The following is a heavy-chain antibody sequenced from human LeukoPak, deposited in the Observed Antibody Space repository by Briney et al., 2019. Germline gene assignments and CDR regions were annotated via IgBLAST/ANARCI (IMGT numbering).Heavy chain of an antibody. Sequence: GGSLRLSCAASGFTFSSYAVSWFRQAPGKGLEWVSAISGSGGSTYSPDSVKGRFTISRDNSKNTLYLQMNSLRAEDTAIYCCAKGGDYSGSYWSNEAWGQGTLVTVSS. CDR1: GFTFSSYA. CDR3: AKGGDYSGSYWSNEA. V-gene: IGHV3-23*01. J-gene: IGHJ5*02. CDR2: ISGSGGST. D-gene: IGHD1-26*01.